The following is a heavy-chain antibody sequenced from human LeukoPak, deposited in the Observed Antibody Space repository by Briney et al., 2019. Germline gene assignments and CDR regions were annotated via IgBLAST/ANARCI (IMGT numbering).Heavy chain of an antibody. J-gene: IGHJ4*02. CDR3: ARHAGHHGFDY. CDR2: IIPILGIA. Sequence: SVKVSCKASGGTFSSYAISWVRQAPGQGLEWMGRIIPILGIANYAQKFQGRVTITADKSTSTAYMELSSLRSEDTAVYYCARHAGHHGFDYWGQGTLVTVSS. V-gene: IGHV1-69*04. CDR1: GGTFSSYA.